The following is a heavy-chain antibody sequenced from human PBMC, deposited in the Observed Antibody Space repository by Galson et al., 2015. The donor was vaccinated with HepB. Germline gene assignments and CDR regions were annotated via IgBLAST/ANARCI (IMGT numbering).Heavy chain of an antibody. V-gene: IGHV3-7*03. CDR3: ARDLPGSLVQVSSFITMVRGVSFDY. CDR2: IKQDGSEK. Sequence: SLRLSCAASGFTFSSYWMSWVRLAPGKGLEWVANIKQDGSEKYCVDSVKGRFTIPRDNAKNSLYLQMNSLRAEDTAVYYCARDLPGSLVQVSSFITMVRGVSFDYWGQGTLVTVSS. J-gene: IGHJ4*02. CDR1: GFTFSSYW. D-gene: IGHD3-10*01.